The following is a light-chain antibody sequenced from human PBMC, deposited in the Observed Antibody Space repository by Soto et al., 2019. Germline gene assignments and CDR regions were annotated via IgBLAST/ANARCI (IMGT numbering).Light chain of an antibody. J-gene: IGLJ3*02. V-gene: IGLV4-69*01. CDR1: SGHSSYA. CDR2: LNSDGSH. Sequence: QSVLTQSPYASASLGASVKLTCTLSSGHSSYAIAWHQQQPEKGPRFLMKLNSDGSHSKGDGIPDRFSGSSSGAERYFTISSLQSEDEADYYCQTWGTGPWVFGGGTKLTVL. CDR3: QTWGTGPWV.